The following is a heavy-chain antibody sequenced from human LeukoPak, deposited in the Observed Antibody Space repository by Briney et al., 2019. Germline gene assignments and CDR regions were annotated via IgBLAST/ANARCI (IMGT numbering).Heavy chain of an antibody. CDR3: ARYSGSYPYYLDY. CDR2: FYSGVST. Sequence: GGSLRLSCAASGFTVSSNYMTWVRQVPGKGLEWVSVFYSGVSTYYADSVKGRFTISRDKSKNTLYLQMNSLRAEDTAVYYCARYSGSYPYYLDYWGQGTLVTVSS. J-gene: IGHJ4*02. V-gene: IGHV3-53*01. D-gene: IGHD1-26*01. CDR1: GFTVSSNY.